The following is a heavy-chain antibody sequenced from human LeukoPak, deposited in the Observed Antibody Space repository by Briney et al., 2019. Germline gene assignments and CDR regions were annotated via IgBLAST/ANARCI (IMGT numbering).Heavy chain of an antibody. CDR2: HSHSGSA. V-gene: IGHV4-39*07. J-gene: IGHJ5*02. D-gene: IGHD3-10*01. Sequence: PSEPLSLTCTVSGASINSDTYYWGWIRQPPGKGLEWIGTHSHSGSAYYNPSLRSRITMSLDTSENQFSLKLSSVTAADTAVYYCARWYYYGSGPNWFDPWGQGTLVTVSS. CDR1: GASINSDTYY. CDR3: ARWYYYGSGPNWFDP.